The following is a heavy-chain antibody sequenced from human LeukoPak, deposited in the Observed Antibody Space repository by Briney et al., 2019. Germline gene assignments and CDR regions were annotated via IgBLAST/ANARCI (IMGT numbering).Heavy chain of an antibody. Sequence: SETLSLTCTVSGGSISSSSYYWGWIRQPPGKGLEWIGSIYYSGSTYYNPSLKSRVTISVDTSKNQFSLKLSSVTAADTAVYYCARGPDFNVWGKGTTVTVSS. CDR1: GGSISSSSYY. CDR3: ARGPDFNV. V-gene: IGHV4-39*07. CDR2: IYYSGST. J-gene: IGHJ6*04. D-gene: IGHD3-3*01.